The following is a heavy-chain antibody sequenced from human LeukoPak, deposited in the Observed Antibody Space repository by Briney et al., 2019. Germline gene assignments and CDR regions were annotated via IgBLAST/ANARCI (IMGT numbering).Heavy chain of an antibody. CDR1: GFTFSSYW. J-gene: IGHJ4*02. CDR3: TRGAANDYGDY. V-gene: IGHV3-74*01. D-gene: IGHD6-13*01. CDR2: INSDGSST. Sequence: GGSLRLSCAASGFTFSSYWMHWVRQAPGKGLVWVSRINSDGSSTSYADSVKGRLTTSRDNATNTLYLQMNSLRAEDTAVYYCTRGAANDYGDYWGQGTLVTVSS.